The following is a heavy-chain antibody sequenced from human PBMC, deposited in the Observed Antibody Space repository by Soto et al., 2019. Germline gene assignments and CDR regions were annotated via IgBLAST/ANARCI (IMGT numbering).Heavy chain of an antibody. D-gene: IGHD6-19*01. J-gene: IGHJ6*02. CDR1: GYTFTSYY. CDR2: INPSGGST. V-gene: IGHV1-46*01. CDR3: ARDLWGSGWPYYYYGMDV. Sequence: ASVKVSCKASGYTFTSYYMHWVRQAPGQGLEWMGIINPSGGSTSYAQKFQGRVTMTRDTSISTAYMELSRLRSDDTAVYYCARDLWGSGWPYYYYGMDVWGQGTTVTVSS.